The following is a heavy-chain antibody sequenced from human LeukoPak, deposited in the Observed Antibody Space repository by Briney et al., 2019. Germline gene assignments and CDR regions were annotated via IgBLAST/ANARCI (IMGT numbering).Heavy chain of an antibody. V-gene: IGHV1-2*02. Sequence: ASVKVSCKASGYTFTGYYMHWVRQAPGQGLEWMGWINPNSGGTNYAQKFQGRVTMTRDTSISTAYMELSRLRSDDTAVYYCARAGYSSSWYFSSPTLGYWGQGTLVTVSS. CDR2: INPNSGGT. D-gene: IGHD6-13*01. CDR3: ARAGYSSSWYFSSPTLGY. J-gene: IGHJ4*02. CDR1: GYTFTGYY.